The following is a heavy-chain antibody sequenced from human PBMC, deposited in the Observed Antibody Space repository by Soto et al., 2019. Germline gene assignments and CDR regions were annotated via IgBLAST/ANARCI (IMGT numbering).Heavy chain of an antibody. CDR1: GFTFSSYT. Sequence: GGSLRLSCAASGFTFSSYTMSWVRQAPGEGLEWVSAISGSGGNTYYADSVKGRFTISRDNSKNTLYLQMNSLRAEDTAVYYCARGHSALDILPGLDQCGEGTLVTVSS. D-gene: IGHD3-9*01. CDR2: ISGSGGNT. V-gene: IGHV3-23*01. CDR3: ARGHSALDILPGLDQ. J-gene: IGHJ4*02.